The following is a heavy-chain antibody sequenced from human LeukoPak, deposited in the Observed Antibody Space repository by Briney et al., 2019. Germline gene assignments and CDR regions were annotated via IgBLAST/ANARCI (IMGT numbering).Heavy chain of an antibody. CDR3: ARDGYDFWSGYMNGMDV. CDR1: GFTFSSYW. Sequence: GGSLRLSCAASGFTFSSYWMHWVRHAPGKGLVWVSRINSDGSSTSYADSVKGRFTISRDNAKNTLYLQMNSLRAEDTAVYYCARDGYDFWSGYMNGMDVWGQGTTVTVSS. V-gene: IGHV3-74*01. J-gene: IGHJ6*02. D-gene: IGHD3-3*01. CDR2: INSDGSST.